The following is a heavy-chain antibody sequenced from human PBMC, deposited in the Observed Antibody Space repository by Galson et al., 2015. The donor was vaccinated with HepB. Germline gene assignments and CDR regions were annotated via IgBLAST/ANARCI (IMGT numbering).Heavy chain of an antibody. D-gene: IGHD6-13*01. Sequence: SVKVSCKASGYTFTNYLMHWVRQAPGQSLEWMGWINPGNGNTKYSQKFQGRVTITRATSANIAYMELSSLTSENTAVYYCARDRLAAAGMSGWVPGTLVSVSS. CDR1: GYTFTNYL. J-gene: IGHJ4*02. CDR2: INPGNGNT. CDR3: ARDRLAAAGMSG. V-gene: IGHV1-3*01.